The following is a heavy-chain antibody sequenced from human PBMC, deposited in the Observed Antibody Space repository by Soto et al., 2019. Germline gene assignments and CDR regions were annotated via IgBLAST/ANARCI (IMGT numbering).Heavy chain of an antibody. CDR1: GFTFSSYA. J-gene: IGHJ4*02. CDR3: ARDYYKYYDSSGYYRSPAY. CDR2: ISYDGSDK. Sequence: GGSLRLSCAASGFTFSSYAMHWVRQARGKGLEWVALISYDGSDKDYADSVKGRFTISRDNSRNTLFLQMNSLRAEDTAVYYCARDYYKYYDSSGYYRSPAYWGQGTLVTVSS. D-gene: IGHD3-22*01. V-gene: IGHV3-30-3*01.